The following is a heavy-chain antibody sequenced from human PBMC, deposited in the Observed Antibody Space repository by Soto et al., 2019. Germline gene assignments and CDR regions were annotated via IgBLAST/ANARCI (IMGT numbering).Heavy chain of an antibody. CDR3: ARGQDKRFLEWLLFGAFDI. J-gene: IGHJ3*02. Sequence: PGGSLRLSCAASGFTFSSYSMNWVRQAPGKGLDWVSSISSSSSYIYYADSVKGRFTISRDNAKNSLYLQMNSLRAEDTAVYYCARGQDKRFLEWLLFGAFDIWGQGTMVTVSS. D-gene: IGHD3-3*01. V-gene: IGHV3-21*01. CDR2: ISSSSSYI. CDR1: GFTFSSYS.